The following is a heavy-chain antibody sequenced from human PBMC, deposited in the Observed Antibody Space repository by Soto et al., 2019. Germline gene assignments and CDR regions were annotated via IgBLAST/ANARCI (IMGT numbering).Heavy chain of an antibody. CDR1: GFTFSGYW. Sequence: GGSLRLSCAASGFTFSGYWMYWVRQSPGKGLVWVSRIDGDGTSTGYADSVKGRFTITRDNAKNKLYLQMNSIRAEDTAVYYCARDPRNLGLDPWGLGT. CDR3: ARDPRNLGLDP. D-gene: IGHD4-4*01. J-gene: IGHJ5*02. CDR2: IDGDGTST. V-gene: IGHV3-74*01.